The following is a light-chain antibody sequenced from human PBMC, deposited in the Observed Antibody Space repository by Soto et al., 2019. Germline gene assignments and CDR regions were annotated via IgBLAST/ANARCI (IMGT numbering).Light chain of an antibody. CDR2: KAS. J-gene: IGKJ1*01. CDR1: QTITNL. V-gene: IGKV1-5*03. CDR3: LQYYDYRT. Sequence: DIQMSQSPSTLSASVGDRVTTTCRASQTITNLLAWFQQKPGKAPEILIYKASSLQSGVPSRFSGSGSGTEFTLTISSLQPDDSATYYCLQYYDYRTFGQGTKVDIK.